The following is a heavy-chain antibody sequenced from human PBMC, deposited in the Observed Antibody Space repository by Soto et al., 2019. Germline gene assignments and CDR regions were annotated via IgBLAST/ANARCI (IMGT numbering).Heavy chain of an antibody. J-gene: IGHJ5*02. CDR1: GDSVSRDGNY. CDR2: IYNTGAT. Sequence: QVQLQESGPGLVKPSQTLSLTCTVSGDSVSRDGNYWGCIRQLPGKGLEWIGYIYNTGATYYNPSLMIRLSIAFDTSKYQLSLKLRSMTGADAAVYYCVRARFGLGEWFDPWGQGTLVTVSS. D-gene: IGHD3-16*01. V-gene: IGHV4-31*03. CDR3: VRARFGLGEWFDP.